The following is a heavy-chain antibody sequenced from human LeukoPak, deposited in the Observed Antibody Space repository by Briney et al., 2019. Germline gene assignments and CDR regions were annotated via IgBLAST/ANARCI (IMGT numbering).Heavy chain of an antibody. CDR1: GDSINNFY. Sequence: SETLSLTCTVSGDSINNFYWSWIRQPPGKGLEWIGNINYSGSTNSNPSLNSRATISVDMSRKHFFLDLSSVTAADTAVYYCARGPTTVTRAFDYWGQGTLVTVSS. CDR3: ARGPTTVTRAFDY. V-gene: IGHV4-59*01. J-gene: IGHJ4*02. CDR2: INYSGST. D-gene: IGHD4-17*01.